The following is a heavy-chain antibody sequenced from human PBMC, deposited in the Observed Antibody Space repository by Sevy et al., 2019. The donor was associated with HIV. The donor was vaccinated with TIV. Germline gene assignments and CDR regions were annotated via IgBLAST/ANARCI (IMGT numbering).Heavy chain of an antibody. CDR2: IKQDGSDK. CDR1: GLTFTNLW. CDR3: ARSYFGSGTSYSMDV. Sequence: GGSLRLSCAVSGLTFTNLWMSWVRQAPGKGLEWVANIKQDGSDKYYVDSVRGRFTISRDNAKNSLFLQVNSLRADDTAVYYCARSYFGSGTSYSMDVWGRGTTVTVSS. V-gene: IGHV3-7*01. J-gene: IGHJ6*02. D-gene: IGHD3-10*01.